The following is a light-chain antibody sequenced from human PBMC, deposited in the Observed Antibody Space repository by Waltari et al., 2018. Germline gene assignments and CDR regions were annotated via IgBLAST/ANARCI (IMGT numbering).Light chain of an antibody. CDR2: DAS. J-gene: IGKJ1*01. CDR1: QRVSSY. CDR3: QQRSNWPPT. Sequence: ELVLTQSPATLSLSPGERPTLPCRASQRVSSYLAWYQQKPGQAPRLLIYDASNRATGIPARFSGSGSGTDFTLTISSLEPEDFAVYYCQQRSNWPPTFGQGTKVEIK. V-gene: IGKV3-11*01.